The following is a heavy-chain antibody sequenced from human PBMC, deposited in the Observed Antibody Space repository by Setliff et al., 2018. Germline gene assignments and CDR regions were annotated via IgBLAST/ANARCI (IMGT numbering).Heavy chain of an antibody. CDR3: ARLALTGYDSSGYYYALDYYYYMDV. V-gene: IGHV4-34*01. CDR2: ITYDGET. J-gene: IGHJ6*03. CDR1: RVTFSGYY. Sequence: SETLSLTCSLHRVTFSGYYWAWIRQVPGKGLEWIGEITYDGETNYNPSLKSRVTISLDTSNLQFFLTLNSVTVADTAVYYCARLALTGYDSSGYYYALDYYYYMDVWGKGTTVTVSS. D-gene: IGHD3-22*01.